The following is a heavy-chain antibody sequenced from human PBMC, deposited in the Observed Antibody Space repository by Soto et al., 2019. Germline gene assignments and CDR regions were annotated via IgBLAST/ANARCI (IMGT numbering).Heavy chain of an antibody. Sequence: QVQLVQSGAEVKKPGSSVKVSCKASGGTFSSYAISWVRQAPGQGLEWMGGIIPIFGTANYAQKFQGRVTITADKSTSTAYMELSSLGSEDTAVYYCARVKGGATMGGLGYYYGMDVWGQGTTVAVSS. CDR1: GGTFSSYA. V-gene: IGHV1-69*06. D-gene: IGHD5-12*01. J-gene: IGHJ6*02. CDR2: IIPIFGTA. CDR3: ARVKGGATMGGLGYYYGMDV.